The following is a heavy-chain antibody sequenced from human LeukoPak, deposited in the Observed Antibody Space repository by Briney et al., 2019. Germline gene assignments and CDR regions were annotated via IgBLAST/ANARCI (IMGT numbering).Heavy chain of an antibody. V-gene: IGHV3-33*01. Sequence: GRSLRLSCAASGFTFSNYGMHWVRQAPGKGLEWVAVIWYDGTNKYYADSVKGRFTISRDNSKNTLSPQVSSLRTEDTAVYYCARDGGCSGGSCYYLFDYWGQGTLVTVSS. J-gene: IGHJ4*02. CDR1: GFTFSNYG. CDR2: IWYDGTNK. CDR3: ARDGGCSGGSCYYLFDY. D-gene: IGHD2-15*01.